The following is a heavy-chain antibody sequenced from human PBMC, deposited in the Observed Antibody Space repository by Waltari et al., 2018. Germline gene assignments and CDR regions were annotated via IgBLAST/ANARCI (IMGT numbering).Heavy chain of an antibody. CDR1: GGSFSGYY. CDR3: ARVETVTTLLYYYYYMDV. CDR2: IYSGGST. J-gene: IGHJ6*03. V-gene: IGHV3-53*01. Sequence: VQLQQWGAGLLKPSETLSLTCAVYGGSFSGYYWSWIRQPPGKGLEWVSVIYSGGSTYYADSVKGRFTISRDNSKNTLYLQMNSLRAEDTAVYYCARVETVTTLLYYYYYMDVWGKGTTVTVSS. D-gene: IGHD4-17*01.